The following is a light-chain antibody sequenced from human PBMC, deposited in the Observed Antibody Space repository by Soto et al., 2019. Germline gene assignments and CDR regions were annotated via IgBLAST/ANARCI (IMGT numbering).Light chain of an antibody. CDR3: QQYNNWPVT. CDR2: DAS. J-gene: IGKJ1*01. Sequence: EIMMTQSPATLSVSPGERATLSCRASQSVSSYLAWYQQKPGQAPRLLIYDASNRATGIPARFSGSGSGTEFTLTISSLQSEDFAVYYCQQYNNWPVTFGQGTKVDIK. CDR1: QSVSSY. V-gene: IGKV3D-15*01.